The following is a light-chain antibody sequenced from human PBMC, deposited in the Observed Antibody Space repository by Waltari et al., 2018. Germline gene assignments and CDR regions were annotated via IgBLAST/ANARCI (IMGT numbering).Light chain of an antibody. CDR1: QRIVHSDGKTY. CDR3: MQGTHWPYT. CDR2: KVS. J-gene: IGKJ2*01. Sequence: DVVMTQSPLSLPVTLGQPASISCRSSQRIVHSDGKTYLYWFQQRPGQSPRRLIYKVSNRDAGVPDSFSGSGSGTDFTLKISRVEAEDVGVYYCMQGTHWPYTFGQGTKLETK. V-gene: IGKV2-30*02.